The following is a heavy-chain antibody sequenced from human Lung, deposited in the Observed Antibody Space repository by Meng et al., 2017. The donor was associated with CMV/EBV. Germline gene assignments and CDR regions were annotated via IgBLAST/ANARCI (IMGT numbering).Heavy chain of an antibody. CDR1: GGSISSRSYY. Sequence: QLQMQESGPGLVKPSETLSRICPVFGGSISSRSYYWGWIRQPPGKGLEWIGSINYSGSIYQNPSLKSRVTISVDTSKNQFSLKVRSVTAADTAVYYCARGSGSFYNWFDPWGQGTLVTVS. CDR2: INYSGSI. J-gene: IGHJ5*02. D-gene: IGHD5-12*01. CDR3: ARGSGSFYNWFDP. V-gene: IGHV4-39*07.